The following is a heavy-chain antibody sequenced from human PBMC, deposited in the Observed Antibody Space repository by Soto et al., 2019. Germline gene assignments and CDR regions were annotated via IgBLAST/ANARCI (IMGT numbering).Heavy chain of an antibody. CDR1: GGTFSSYA. V-gene: IGHV1-69*13. Sequence: SVKVSCKASGGTFSSYAISWVRQAPGQGLEWMGGIIPIFGTANYAQKFQGRVTITADESTSTAYMELSSLRSEDTAVYYCARATPTGYSSGWYSDWGQGTLVTVSS. CDR3: ARATPTGYSSGWYSD. CDR2: IIPIFGTA. J-gene: IGHJ4*02. D-gene: IGHD6-19*01.